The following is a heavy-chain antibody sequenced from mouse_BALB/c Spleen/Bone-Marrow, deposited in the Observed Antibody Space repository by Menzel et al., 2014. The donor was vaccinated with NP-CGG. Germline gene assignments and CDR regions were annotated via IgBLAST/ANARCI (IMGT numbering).Heavy chain of an antibody. CDR2: INPNTGYT. Sequence: QVQLKESGAELAKPGASVKMSCKASGYTFTSYWMHWVKQRPGQGLEWIGYINPNTGYTEYNQKFKDKATLTADKSSSTAYTQLSSLTSEDSAVYYCARGGYYGSAMDYWGRGTSVTVSS. D-gene: IGHD1-1*01. V-gene: IGHV1-7*01. CDR3: ARGGYYGSAMDY. J-gene: IGHJ4*01. CDR1: GYTFTSYW.